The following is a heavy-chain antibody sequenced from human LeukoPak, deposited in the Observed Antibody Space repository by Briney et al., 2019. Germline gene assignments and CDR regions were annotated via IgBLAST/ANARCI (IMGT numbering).Heavy chain of an antibody. CDR2: INTDGSST. V-gene: IGHV3-74*01. Sequence: GGSLRLSCAASGFTFSTYWMHWARQAPGKGLVWVSRINTDGSSTNYADSVKGRFTISRDNAKNTLFLQMNSLRAEDTAVYYCARERYRSGWLDAIDVWGQGTMVTVSS. CDR3: ARERYRSGWLDAIDV. CDR1: GFTFSTYW. D-gene: IGHD6-19*01. J-gene: IGHJ3*01.